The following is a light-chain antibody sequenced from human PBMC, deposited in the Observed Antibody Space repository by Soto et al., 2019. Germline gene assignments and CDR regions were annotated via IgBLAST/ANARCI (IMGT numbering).Light chain of an antibody. V-gene: IGKV3-20*01. CDR1: RSVSSSY. CDR2: GAS. CDR3: QQYGSSPPIT. Sequence: EIVLTQSPGTLSLSPGVRATLSCRASRSVSSSYLAWYQQKPGQAPRLLIYGASSRATGIPDRFSGSGSGTDFTLTISRLEPEDFAVYYCQQYGSSPPITFGQGTRLEIK. J-gene: IGKJ5*01.